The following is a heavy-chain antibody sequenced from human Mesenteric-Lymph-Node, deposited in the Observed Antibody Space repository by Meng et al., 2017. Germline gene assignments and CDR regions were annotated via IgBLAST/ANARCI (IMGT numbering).Heavy chain of an antibody. D-gene: IGHD3-3*01. CDR3: AKGGTIFGVVIWIDY. V-gene: IGHV3-9*01. CDR1: GFTFDDYA. CDR2: ISWNSGSI. Sequence: GGSLRLSCAASGFTFDDYAMHWVRQAPGKGLEWVSGISWNSGSIGYADSVKGRFTISRDNAKNSLYLQMNSLRAEDTALYYCAKGGTIFGVVIWIDYWGQGTLVTVSS. J-gene: IGHJ4*02.